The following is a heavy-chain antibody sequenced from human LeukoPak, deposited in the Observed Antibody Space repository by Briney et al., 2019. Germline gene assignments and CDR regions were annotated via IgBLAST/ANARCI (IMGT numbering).Heavy chain of an antibody. V-gene: IGHV3-66*01. CDR2: IYSGGST. J-gene: IGHJ3*02. CDR1: GFTVSSNY. CDR3: ARDISSGYYDAFDI. Sequence: VGPLRLSCAAPGFTVSSNYMSWVLQAPGKGLAWVSIIYSGGSTYYAEYVKGRFTISRDNSKNTLYLQMNSLRAEETAVYYCARDISSGYYDAFDIWGQGTMVTVSS. D-gene: IGHD3-22*01.